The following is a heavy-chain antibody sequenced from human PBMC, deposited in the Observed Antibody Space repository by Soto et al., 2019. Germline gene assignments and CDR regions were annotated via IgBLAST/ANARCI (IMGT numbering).Heavy chain of an antibody. D-gene: IGHD3-10*01. J-gene: IGHJ4*02. CDR3: ARKDYYGSGIYYFDY. CDR2: IKPANGDT. CDR1: GYTFTTYT. Sequence: GSVKVSGNASGYTFTTYTIHWVRRAPGQPLEWMGWIKPANGDTGYSRKFQGRFTITRATSARTAYMELSSLRSEDTAVYYCARKDYYGSGIYYFDYWGQETLVTVSS. V-gene: IGHV1-3*01.